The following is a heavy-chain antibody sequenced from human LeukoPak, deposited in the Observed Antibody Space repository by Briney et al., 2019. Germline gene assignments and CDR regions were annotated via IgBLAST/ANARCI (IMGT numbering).Heavy chain of an antibody. Sequence: GGSLRLSCAASGFTFSSYAMSWVRQAPGKGLEWVSAISGSGGSTYYADSVKGRFTISRDNSKNTLYLQMNSLRAEDTAVYYCAKFYGGSGWSRNYYYYGMDVWGQGTTVTVSS. J-gene: IGHJ6*02. CDR3: AKFYGGSGWSRNYYYYGMDV. V-gene: IGHV3-23*01. CDR2: ISGSGGST. CDR1: GFTFSSYA. D-gene: IGHD6-19*01.